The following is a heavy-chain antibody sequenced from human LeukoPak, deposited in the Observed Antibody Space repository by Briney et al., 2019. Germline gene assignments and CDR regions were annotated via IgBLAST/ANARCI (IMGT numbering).Heavy chain of an antibody. J-gene: IGHJ6*02. CDR1: GFTFSSYA. CDR2: ISGSGGST. CDR3: AKVSFLNWLPQYNYCYVGMDV. D-gene: IGHD3/OR15-3a*01. V-gene: IGHV3-23*01. Sequence: GGSLRLSCAASGFTFSSYAMSWVRQAPGKGLEWVSVISGSGGSTYYADSVKGRFTISRDNSKNTLYLQMNSLRTEGTGVNYCAKVSFLNWLPQYNYCYVGMDVWGQGTTVTVSS.